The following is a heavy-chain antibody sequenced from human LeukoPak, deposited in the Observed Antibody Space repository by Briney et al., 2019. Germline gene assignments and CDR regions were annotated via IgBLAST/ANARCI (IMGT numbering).Heavy chain of an antibody. J-gene: IGHJ4*02. CDR3: ARSGIAAAGYFDY. CDR1: GFTFSSYA. D-gene: IGHD6-13*01. V-gene: IGHV3-30*04. CDR2: ISYDGSNK. Sequence: GGSLRLSCAASGFTFSSYAMHWVRQAPGKGLEWVAVISYDGSNKYYADSVKGRFTISRDNSKSTLYLQMNSLRAEDTAVYYCARSGIAAAGYFDYWGQGTLVTVSS.